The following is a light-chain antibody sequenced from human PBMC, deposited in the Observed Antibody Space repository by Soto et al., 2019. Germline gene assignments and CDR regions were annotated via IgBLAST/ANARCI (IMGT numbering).Light chain of an antibody. Sequence: EIVMTQSPATLSVSPGERATLSCRASQSIGTNLAWYQRKPGQAPRLLMYDAFTRATDIPGRFSGSGSGTEFTLTISSLQPEDSAVYFCQQYNDRPPWTVGQGTKVDIK. CDR3: QQYNDRPPWT. V-gene: IGKV3-15*01. J-gene: IGKJ1*01. CDR1: QSIGTN. CDR2: DAF.